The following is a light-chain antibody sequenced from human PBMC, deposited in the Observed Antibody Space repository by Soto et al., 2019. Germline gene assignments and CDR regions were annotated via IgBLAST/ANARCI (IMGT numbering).Light chain of an antibody. CDR2: AVF. Sequence: DIQLTQSPSFLSASVGDRVTITCRASQGISSYLAWYQQKPGKAPKLLIYAVFSLQSGVPSRFSGSGSGTEFTLTISSLQPEDFATSSCQQLNSYPLTFRQGTRQEIK. CDR3: QQLNSYPLT. J-gene: IGKJ5*01. CDR1: QGISSY. V-gene: IGKV1-9*01.